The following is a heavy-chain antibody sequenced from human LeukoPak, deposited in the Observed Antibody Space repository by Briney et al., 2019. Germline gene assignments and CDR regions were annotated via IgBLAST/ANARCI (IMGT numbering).Heavy chain of an antibody. Sequence: PSETLSLTCTVSGGSISSYYWSWIRQPPGKGLEWIGYIYYSGSTYYNPSLKSRVTISVDTSKNQFSLKLSSVTAADTAVYYCARDLGIAVAGGFDYWGQGTLVTVSS. CDR2: IYYSGST. CDR1: GGSISSYY. V-gene: IGHV4-59*01. J-gene: IGHJ4*02. D-gene: IGHD6-19*01. CDR3: ARDLGIAVAGGFDY.